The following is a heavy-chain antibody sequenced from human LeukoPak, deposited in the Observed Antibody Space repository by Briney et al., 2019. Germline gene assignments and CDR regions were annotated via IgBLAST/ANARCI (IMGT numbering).Heavy chain of an antibody. Sequence: PSETLSLTCAVYGGSFSSYYWSWIRQPPGKGLEWIGEINHSGSTNYNPSLKSRVTISVDTSKNQFSLKLSSVTAADTAVYYCARLRLVYGSGYPRFDPWGQGTLVTVSS. CDR3: ARLRLVYGSGYPRFDP. CDR2: INHSGST. J-gene: IGHJ5*02. CDR1: GGSFSSYY. D-gene: IGHD3-10*01. V-gene: IGHV4-34*01.